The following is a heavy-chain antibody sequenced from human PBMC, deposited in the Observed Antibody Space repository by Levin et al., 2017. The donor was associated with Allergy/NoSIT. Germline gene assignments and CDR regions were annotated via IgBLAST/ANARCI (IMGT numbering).Heavy chain of an antibody. CDR3: AKGLQQLVLIDY. V-gene: IGHV3-30*18. CDR1: GFTFSSYG. D-gene: IGHD6-13*01. CDR2: ISYDGSNK. Sequence: GGSLRLSCAASGFTFSSYGMHWVRQAPGKGLEWVAVISYDGSNKYYADSVKGRFTISRDNSKNTLYLQMNSLRAEDTAVYYCAKGLQQLVLIDYWGQGTLVTVSS. J-gene: IGHJ4*02.